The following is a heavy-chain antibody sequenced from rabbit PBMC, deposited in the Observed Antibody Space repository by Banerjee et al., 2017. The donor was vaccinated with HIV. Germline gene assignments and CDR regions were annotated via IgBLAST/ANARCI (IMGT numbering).Heavy chain of an antibody. D-gene: IGHD4-1*01. CDR3: ARDLAGVTGWNFGL. Sequence: QEQLVESGGGLVQPGGSLTLSCKASGFDFSSNYMSWVRQAPGKGLEWIACINTSSGNTVYASWAKGRFTISRTSSTAVALQMTSLTAADTATYFCARDLAGVTGWNFGLWGPGTLVTVS. CDR2: INTSSGNT. J-gene: IGHJ6*01. CDR1: GFDFSSNYM. V-gene: IGHV1S45*01.